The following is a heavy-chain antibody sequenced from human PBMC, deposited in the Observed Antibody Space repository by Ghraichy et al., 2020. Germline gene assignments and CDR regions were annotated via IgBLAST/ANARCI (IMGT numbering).Heavy chain of an antibody. D-gene: IGHD3-22*01. CDR1: GLTFDSYA. CDR2: ISGGADSI. CDR3: ANHSAYYESSVKDY. Sequence: GGSLRLSCVATGLTFDSYAMSWVRQAPRKGLEWVSSISGGADSIKYADSVKGRFTISRDNSKNTVYLEMSSLRIEDTAIYYCANHSAYYESSVKDYWGQGTLVAVSS. J-gene: IGHJ4*02. V-gene: IGHV3-23*01.